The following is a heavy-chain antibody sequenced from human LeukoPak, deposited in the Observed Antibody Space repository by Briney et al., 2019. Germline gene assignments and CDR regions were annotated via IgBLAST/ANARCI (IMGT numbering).Heavy chain of an antibody. V-gene: IGHV3-23*01. CDR1: GFTFSSYA. J-gene: IGHJ4*02. CDR2: ISGSGGST. Sequence: PAGGSLRLSCAASGFTFSSYAMSWVRQAPGKGLEWVSAISGSGGSTYYADSVKGRFTISRDNSKNTLYLQMNSLRAEDTAVYYCAKGSDYSSSEDIDYWGQGTLVTVSS. D-gene: IGHD6-6*01. CDR3: AKGSDYSSSEDIDY.